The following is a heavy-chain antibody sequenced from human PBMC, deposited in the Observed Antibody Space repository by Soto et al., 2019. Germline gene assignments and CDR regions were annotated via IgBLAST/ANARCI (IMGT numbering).Heavy chain of an antibody. V-gene: IGHV3-23*01. CDR2: ISGSGGST. CDR1: GFTFSSYA. Sequence: PGGSLILSCAASGFTFSSYAMSWVRQAPGKGLEWVSAISGSGGSTYYAGSVKGRFTISRDNSKNTLYLQMNSLRAEDTAVYYCAKEKIVGYYYYYMDVWGKGTTVTVSS. CDR3: AKEKIVGYYYYYMDV. J-gene: IGHJ6*03. D-gene: IGHD3-16*02.